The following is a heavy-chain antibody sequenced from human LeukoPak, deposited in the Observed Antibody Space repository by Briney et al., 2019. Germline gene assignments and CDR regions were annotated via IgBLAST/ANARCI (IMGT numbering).Heavy chain of an antibody. J-gene: IGHJ5*02. CDR1: GGTFSSYA. CDR2: IIPILGIA. CDR3: ARERGVVPAAQFDP. D-gene: IGHD2-2*01. Sequence: SVKVSCKASGGTFSSYAISWVRQAPGQRLEWMGRIIPILGIANYAQKFQGRVTITADKSTSTAYMELSSLRSEDTAVYYCARERGVVPAAQFDPWGQGTLVTVSS. V-gene: IGHV1-69*04.